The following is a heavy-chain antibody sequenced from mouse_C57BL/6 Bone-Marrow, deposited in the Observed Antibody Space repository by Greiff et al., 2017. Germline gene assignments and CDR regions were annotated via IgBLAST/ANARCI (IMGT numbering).Heavy chain of an antibody. CDR2: IVPETGGT. Sequence: QVQLQQSGAELVRPGASVTLSCKASGYTFTDYELHWVKQTPVHGLEWIGDIVPETGGTDYNQNFKGKSILTADKSSSTSYMELRILTSEDSAYYYCTRSPSVVASPLDYWGQGTTLTVSS. D-gene: IGHD1-1*01. V-gene: IGHV1-15*01. CDR1: GYTFTDYE. J-gene: IGHJ2*01. CDR3: TRSPSVVASPLDY.